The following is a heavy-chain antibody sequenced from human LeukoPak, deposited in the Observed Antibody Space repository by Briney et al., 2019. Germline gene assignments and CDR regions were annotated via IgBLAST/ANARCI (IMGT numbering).Heavy chain of an antibody. Sequence: SETLSLTCGVYGESFSGYYWSWIRQPPGKGLEWIGEINHSGSSHYIPSLKSRVTMSVDTSKNQFSLKLTSVTAADTAVFFCARSFRGSGYSSFYYLDVWAKGPRSPSP. CDR2: INHSGSS. CDR3: ARSFRGSGYSSFYYLDV. CDR1: GESFSGYY. J-gene: IGHJ6*03. D-gene: IGHD3-22*01. V-gene: IGHV4-34*01.